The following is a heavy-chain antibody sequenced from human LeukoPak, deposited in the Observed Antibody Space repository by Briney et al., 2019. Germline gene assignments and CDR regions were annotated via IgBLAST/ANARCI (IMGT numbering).Heavy chain of an antibody. D-gene: IGHD4-17*01. CDR1: GGSFSGYY. Sequence: SETLSLTCAVYGGSFSGYYWSWIRQPPGKGLEWIGEINHSGSTNYNPSLKSRVTISVDTSKNQFSLKLSSVTAADTAVYYCARDMTTVTSIPYYYYGMDVWGQGTTVTVSS. J-gene: IGHJ6*02. CDR2: INHSGST. CDR3: ARDMTTVTSIPYYYYGMDV. V-gene: IGHV4-34*01.